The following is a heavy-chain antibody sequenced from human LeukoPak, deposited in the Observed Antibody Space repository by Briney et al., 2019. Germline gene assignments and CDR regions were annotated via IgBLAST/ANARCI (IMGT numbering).Heavy chain of an antibody. Sequence: SVTLSLTCTVSGGSISSGDYYWSWIRQPPGKGLEWIGYIYYSGSTYYNPSLKSRVTISVDTSKNQFSLKLSSVTAADTAVYYCARVTRRDGSPYFDYWGQGTLVTVS. D-gene: IGHD5-24*01. J-gene: IGHJ4*02. V-gene: IGHV4-30-4*08. CDR3: ARVTRRDGSPYFDY. CDR2: IYYSGST. CDR1: GGSISSGDYY.